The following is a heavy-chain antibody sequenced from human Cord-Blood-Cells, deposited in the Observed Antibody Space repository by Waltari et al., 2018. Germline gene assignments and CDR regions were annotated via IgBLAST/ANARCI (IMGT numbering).Heavy chain of an antibody. CDR3: ARGIVTHDAFDI. D-gene: IGHD3-9*01. V-gene: IGHV4-61*01. Sequence: PLQAPGTGLVKPPDSLSPNCTSSGGRLTRGCYHWTCFRQPPGKVLACTCYIYYSGRTNYNPSLKSRVTISMDTSKNEFSLKLSSVTAADTAVYYCARGIVTHDAFDIWGQGTMVTVSS. J-gene: IGHJ3*02. CDR2: IYYSGRT. CDR1: GGRLTRGCYH.